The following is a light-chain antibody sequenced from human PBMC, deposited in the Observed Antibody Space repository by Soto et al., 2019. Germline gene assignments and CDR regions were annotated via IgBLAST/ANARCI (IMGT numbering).Light chain of an antibody. CDR1: SSDVGAYNY. CDR2: DVS. Sequence: QSALTQPASVSGSPGQSITISCTGTSSDVGAYNYASWFQQYPGKAPKLMIYDVSNRPSGVSNRFSGSKSGNTASLTISGLQAEDEADYYCCSYTSSSTYVFGTGTKVTVL. V-gene: IGLV2-14*01. CDR3: CSYTSSSTYV. J-gene: IGLJ1*01.